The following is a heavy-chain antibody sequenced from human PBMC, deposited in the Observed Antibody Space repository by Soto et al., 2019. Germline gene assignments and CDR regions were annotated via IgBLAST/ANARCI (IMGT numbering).Heavy chain of an antibody. CDR2: ISYDGSNK. J-gene: IGHJ4*02. CDR3: ARVSGLRFDY. CDR1: GFTFSSYA. V-gene: IGHV3-30-3*01. Sequence: LRLSCAASGFTFSSYAMHWVRQAPGKGLEWVSVISYDGSNKYYGDSVKGRFIISRDNSKNTLDLQMNSLRVEDTAVYYCARVSGLRFDYWGKEPLVTVPS.